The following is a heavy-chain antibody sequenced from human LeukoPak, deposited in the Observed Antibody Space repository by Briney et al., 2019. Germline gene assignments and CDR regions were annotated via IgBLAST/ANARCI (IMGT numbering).Heavy chain of an antibody. D-gene: IGHD2-2*01. Sequence: SETLSLTCTVSGGSISSYYWSWIRQPPGKGLEWIGYIYYSGSTNYNPSLKSRVTISVDTSKNQFSLKLSSVTAADTAVYYCARLKEGRVPVPAANDYWGQGTLVTVSS. CDR1: GGSISSYY. J-gene: IGHJ4*02. CDR2: IYYSGST. V-gene: IGHV4-59*08. CDR3: ARLKEGRVPVPAANDY.